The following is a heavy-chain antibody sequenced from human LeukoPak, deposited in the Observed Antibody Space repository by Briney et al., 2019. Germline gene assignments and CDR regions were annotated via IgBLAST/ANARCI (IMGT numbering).Heavy chain of an antibody. J-gene: IGHJ5*02. Sequence: GGSLRLSCAASGFTFSSYAMSWVRQAPGKGLEWVSYISSSGSTIYYADSVKGRFTISRDNAKNSLYLQMNSLRAEDTAVYYCAGGSSQDIDWFDPWGQGTLVTVSS. CDR2: ISSSGSTI. CDR3: AGGSSQDIDWFDP. CDR1: GFTFSSYA. V-gene: IGHV3-48*04. D-gene: IGHD6-13*01.